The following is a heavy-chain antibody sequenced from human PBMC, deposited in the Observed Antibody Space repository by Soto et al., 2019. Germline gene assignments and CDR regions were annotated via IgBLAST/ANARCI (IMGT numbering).Heavy chain of an antibody. CDR3: ARHDRDSGYYVTNFDY. CDR1: GGSISSYD. V-gene: IGHV4-59*08. J-gene: IGHJ4*01. CDR2: IYYSGST. D-gene: IGHD5-12*01. Sequence: PSETLALTCTVSGGSISSYDWSWVRQPPGKGLEWIGYIYYSGSTNYNPSLKSRVTISVDTSKNQFSLKLSSVTAADTAVYYCARHDRDSGYYVTNFDYWGHGTLVTVSS.